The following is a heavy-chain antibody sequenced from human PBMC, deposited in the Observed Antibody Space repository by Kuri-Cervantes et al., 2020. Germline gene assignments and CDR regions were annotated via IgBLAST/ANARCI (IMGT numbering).Heavy chain of an antibody. CDR1: GYTFTGYY. V-gene: IGHV1-2*02. Sequence: SVNVSCKASGYTFTGYYMHRVRQAPGQGLEWMGWINPNSGGTNYAQKFQGRVTMTRDTSISTAYMELSSLRSEDTAVYYCARAGIVGADYWNYYYYGMDVWGQGTTVTVSS. J-gene: IGHJ6*02. CDR3: ARAGIVGADYWNYYYYGMDV. CDR2: INPNSGGT. D-gene: IGHD1-26*01.